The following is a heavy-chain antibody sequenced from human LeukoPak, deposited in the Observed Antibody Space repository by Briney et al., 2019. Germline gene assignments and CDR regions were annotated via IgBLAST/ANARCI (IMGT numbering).Heavy chain of an antibody. CDR1: GGSISSGDDY. CDR3: ARWLDYDFWSGYAPNLGAFDI. J-gene: IGHJ3*02. V-gene: IGHV4-30-4*08. D-gene: IGHD3-3*01. Sequence: SETLSLTCTVAGGSISSGDDYWRWIPQPPGKGLEWIESIYYSGSTYYTTSLKSRVTISVDTSKNQFSLKLSSVTAADTAVYYCARWLDYDFWSGYAPNLGAFDIWGQGTMVTVSS. CDR2: IYYSGST.